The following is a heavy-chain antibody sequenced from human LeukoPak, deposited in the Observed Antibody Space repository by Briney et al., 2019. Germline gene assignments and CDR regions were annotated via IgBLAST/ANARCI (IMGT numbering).Heavy chain of an antibody. J-gene: IGHJ5*02. Sequence: SETLSLTCTVSGRFISSISYYWGWIRQPPGKGLEWFGRIYYSGSTYYNPSLKSPVTISVDTSKDQFSLKLSSVTAADTAVYYCAKNSLGQWLVNWFDPWGQGTLVTVSS. CDR1: GRFISSISYY. CDR2: IYYSGST. V-gene: IGHV4-39*01. CDR3: AKNSLGQWLVNWFDP. D-gene: IGHD6-19*01.